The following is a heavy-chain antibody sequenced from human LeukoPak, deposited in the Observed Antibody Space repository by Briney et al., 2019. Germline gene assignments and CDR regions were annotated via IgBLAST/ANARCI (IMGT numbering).Heavy chain of an antibody. CDR2: IYPGDSDT. CDR3: ARHRSGKNVVVVPVSYYYMDV. Sequence: GESLKISCKGSGYSFTNYWIGWVRQMPGKGLEWMGIIYPGDSDTRYSPSFQGQVTISADKSINTAYLQWSSLKASDTATYYCARHRSGKNVVVVPVSYYYMDVWGKGTTVTVSS. CDR1: GYSFTNYW. D-gene: IGHD2-2*01. V-gene: IGHV5-51*01. J-gene: IGHJ6*03.